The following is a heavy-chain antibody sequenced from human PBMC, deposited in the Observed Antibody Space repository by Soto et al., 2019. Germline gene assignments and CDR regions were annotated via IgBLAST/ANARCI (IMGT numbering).Heavy chain of an antibody. CDR2: VYHSGSN. CDR3: DGGAIFGVVPLDY. D-gene: IGHD3-3*01. Sequence: QLQLQESGSGLVKPSQPLSLPCAVSGGSISSGGYSWSWIRQPPGKGLEWIGYVYHSGSNYYNPSLKRRGTISVDRSKNQFSLKLSSVTAADKAVYYCDGGAIFGVVPLDYWGQGTLVTVSS. V-gene: IGHV4-30-2*01. CDR1: GGSISSGGYS. J-gene: IGHJ4*02.